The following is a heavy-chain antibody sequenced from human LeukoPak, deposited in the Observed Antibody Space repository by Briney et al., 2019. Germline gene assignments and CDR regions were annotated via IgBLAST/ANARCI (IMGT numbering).Heavy chain of an antibody. CDR1: GFTFSSFG. D-gene: IGHD3-3*01. Sequence: QPGRSLRLSCAASGFTFSSFGMHWVRQAPGKGLEWVAVISYDGSNKYYADSVKGRFTISRDNSKNTLYLQMNSLRAEDTAVYYCAREEWYYFDYWGQGTLVTVSS. J-gene: IGHJ4*02. CDR2: ISYDGSNK. V-gene: IGHV3-30*03. CDR3: AREEWYYFDY.